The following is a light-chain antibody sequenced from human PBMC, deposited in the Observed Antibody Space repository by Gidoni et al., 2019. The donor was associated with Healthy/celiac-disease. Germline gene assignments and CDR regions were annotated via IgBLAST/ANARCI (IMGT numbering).Light chain of an antibody. CDR1: QSISSW. V-gene: IGKV1-5*01. J-gene: IGKJ2*01. CDR2: DAS. Sequence: DIQPTQSPSTLSASVGDRVTITCRASQSISSWLAWYQQKPGKAPKLLIYDASSLESGVPSRFSGSGSGTEFTLTISSLQPDDFATYYCQQYNSYLYTFGQXTKLEIK. CDR3: QQYNSYLYT.